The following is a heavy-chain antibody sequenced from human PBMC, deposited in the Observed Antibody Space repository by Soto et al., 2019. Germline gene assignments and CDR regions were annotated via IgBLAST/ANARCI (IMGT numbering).Heavy chain of an antibody. CDR1: GFTFNTYG. J-gene: IGHJ6*02. D-gene: IGHD2-15*01. CDR3: ARADCTGAYCYSWPFNYGVDV. V-gene: IGHV3-33*01. CDR2: IWYDGSNK. Sequence: VGSLRLSCTTSGFTFNTYGMHWIRQAQGKGLEWVAIIWYDGSNKYYADSVKGRFTISRDNSKNTLYLQMNSLRAEDTALYYCARADCTGAYCYSWPFNYGVDVWGQGTTVPVSS.